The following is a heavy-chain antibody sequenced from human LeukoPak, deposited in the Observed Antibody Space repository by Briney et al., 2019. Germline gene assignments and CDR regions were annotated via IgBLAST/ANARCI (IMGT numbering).Heavy chain of an antibody. V-gene: IGHV3-21*01. J-gene: IGHJ4*02. Sequence: GGSLRLSCAASGFTFSSYSMNWVRQAPGKGLEWVSSISSSSSYIYYADSVKGRFTISRDNAKNSLHLQMNSLRAEDTAVYYCARAPSRWLQFFFDYWGQGTLVTVSS. CDR3: ARAPSRWLQFFFDY. CDR2: ISSSSSYI. CDR1: GFTFSSYS. D-gene: IGHD5-24*01.